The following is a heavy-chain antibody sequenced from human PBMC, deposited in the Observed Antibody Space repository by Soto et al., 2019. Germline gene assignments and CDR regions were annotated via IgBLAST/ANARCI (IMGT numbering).Heavy chain of an antibody. CDR1: GYTFTSYY. D-gene: IGHD6-13*01. J-gene: IGHJ4*02. CDR3: ARDMGPPTGYSSSWLPECYFDS. V-gene: IGHV1-46*01. Sequence: QVQLVQSGAEVKKPGASVKVSCKASGYTFTSYYMHWVRQAPGQGLEWMGIINPSGGSTSYAQKFEGRVSKTRDTCTRTVYMELSRLRSEETAVYYSARDMGPPTGYSSSWLPECYFDSGGQLTLVTAYS. CDR2: INPSGGST.